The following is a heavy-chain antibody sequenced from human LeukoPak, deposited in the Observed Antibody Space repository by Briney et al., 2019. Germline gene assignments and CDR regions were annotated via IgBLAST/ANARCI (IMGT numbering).Heavy chain of an antibody. CDR2: IRYDGSNK. D-gene: IGHD3-3*01. CDR3: AKDFWSGEEISRIDY. V-gene: IGHV3-30*02. CDR1: GFTFSSYG. J-gene: IGHJ4*02. Sequence: GGSLRLSWAASGFTFSSYGMHWVRQAPGKGLEWVAFIRYDGSNKYYADSVKGRFTISRDNSKNTLYLQMNSLRAEDTAVYYCAKDFWSGEEISRIDYWGQGTLVTVSS.